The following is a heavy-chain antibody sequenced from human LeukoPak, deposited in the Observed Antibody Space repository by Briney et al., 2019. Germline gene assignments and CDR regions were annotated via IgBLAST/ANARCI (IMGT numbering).Heavy chain of an antibody. CDR1: GFTFKNAY. V-gene: IGHV3-15*01. J-gene: IGHJ3*01. CDR2: IISKTRGAIP. CDR3: TTGFGVVAVEPGTPIDAFDF. Sequence: PGGSLRLSCVASGFTFKNAYMSWVRQAPGKGLEWLGRIISKTRGAIPEYAAPVKGRFSISRDDSQHTMYLQINSLKTEDTAIYYCTTGFGVVAVEPGTPIDAFDFWGQGTIVTVSS. D-gene: IGHD2-15*01.